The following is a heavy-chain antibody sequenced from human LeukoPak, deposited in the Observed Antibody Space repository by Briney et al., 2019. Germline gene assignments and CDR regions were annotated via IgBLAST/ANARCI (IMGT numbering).Heavy chain of an antibody. J-gene: IGHJ4*02. Sequence: ASVKVSCKASGYTFTSYGISLVRQAPGQGLEWMGWISAYNGNTNYAQKLQGRVTMTTDTSTSTAYMELRSLRSDDTAVYYCARDVRGYYYDSSGYLAHGYWGQGTLVTVSS. D-gene: IGHD3-22*01. V-gene: IGHV1-18*01. CDR3: ARDVRGYYYDSSGYLAHGY. CDR2: ISAYNGNT. CDR1: GYTFTSYG.